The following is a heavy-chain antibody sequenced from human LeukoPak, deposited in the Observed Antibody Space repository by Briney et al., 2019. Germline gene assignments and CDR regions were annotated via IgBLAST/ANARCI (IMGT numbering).Heavy chain of an antibody. CDR2: IKQDGSEK. J-gene: IGHJ4*02. D-gene: IGHD3-10*01. V-gene: IGHV3-7*01. CDR1: GFTFSSYS. Sequence: GGSLRLSCAASGFTFSSYSMNWVRQAPGKGLEWVANIKQDGSEKYYVDSVKGRFTISRDNAKNSLYLQMNSLRAEDTAVYYCARERGFDYDSGSYYKGFEYWGQGTLVTVSS. CDR3: ARERGFDYDSGSYYKGFEY.